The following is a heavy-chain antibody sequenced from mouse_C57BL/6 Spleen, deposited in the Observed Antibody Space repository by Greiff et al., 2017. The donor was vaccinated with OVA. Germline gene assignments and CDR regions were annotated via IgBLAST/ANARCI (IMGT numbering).Heavy chain of an antibody. CDR3: ATTVVATDWYFDV. CDR2: IYPGDGDT. CDR1: GYAFSSSW. J-gene: IGHJ1*03. D-gene: IGHD1-1*01. Sequence: VHLVESGPELVKPGASVKISCKASGYAFSSSWMNWVKQRPGKGLEWIGRIYPGDGDTNYNGKFKGKATLTADKSSSTAYMQLSSLTSEDSAVYFCATTVVATDWYFDVWGTGTTVTVSS. V-gene: IGHV1-82*01.